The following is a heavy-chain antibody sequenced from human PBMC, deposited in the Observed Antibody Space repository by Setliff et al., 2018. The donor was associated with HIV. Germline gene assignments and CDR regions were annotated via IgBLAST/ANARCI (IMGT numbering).Heavy chain of an antibody. CDR2: AGSADYGGNA. Sequence: SETLSLTCTVSGGSISNCNYFWDWIRQPPGKGQEWIGSAGSADYGGNAYYNPSLKSRLTITVDTSNNLLSLRVTSVTAADTAVYYCARHVPDYDFWSGSPAHYYSYYMDVWGKGTTVTVSS. V-gene: IGHV4-39*01. CDR1: GGSISNCNYF. J-gene: IGHJ6*04. D-gene: IGHD3-3*01. CDR3: ARHVPDYDFWSGSPAHYYSYYMDV.